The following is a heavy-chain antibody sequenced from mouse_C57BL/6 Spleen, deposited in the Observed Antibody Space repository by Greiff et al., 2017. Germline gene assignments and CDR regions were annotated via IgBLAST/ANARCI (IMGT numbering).Heavy chain of an antibody. CDR3: ARGNPDLY. V-gene: IGHV1-54*01. CDR2: INPGSGGT. CDR1: GYAFTNYL. Sequence: QVQLQQSGAELVRPGTSVKVSCKASGYAFTNYLIEWVKQRPGQGLEWIGVINPGSGGTNYNEKFKGKATLTVDTSSSTAYMQLSSLTSEDSAVYFCARGNPDLYWGQGTTLTVSS. J-gene: IGHJ2*01.